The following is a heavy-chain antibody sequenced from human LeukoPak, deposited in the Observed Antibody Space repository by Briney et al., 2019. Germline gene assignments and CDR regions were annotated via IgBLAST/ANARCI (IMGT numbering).Heavy chain of an antibody. CDR3: ARDLSGVTGYTYGRGTDY. CDR1: GFTFSSYE. V-gene: IGHV3-48*03. CDR2: ISSSGSTI. D-gene: IGHD5-18*01. Sequence: GGSLRLSRAASGFTFSSYEMNWVRQAPGKGLEWVSYISSSGSTIYYADSVKGRFTISRDNAKNSLYLQMNSLRAEDTAVYYCARDLSGVTGYTYGRGTDYWGQGTLVTVSS. J-gene: IGHJ4*02.